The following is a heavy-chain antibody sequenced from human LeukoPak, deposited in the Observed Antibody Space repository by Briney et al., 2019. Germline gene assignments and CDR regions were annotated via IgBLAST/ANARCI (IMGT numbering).Heavy chain of an antibody. CDR1: GFTFSSYA. CDR2: ISSSGSTI. V-gene: IGHV3-48*04. D-gene: IGHD6-13*01. Sequence: GGSLRLSCAASGFTFSSYAMSWVRQAPGKGLEWVSHISSSGSTIYYTDSVKGRFTISRDNAKNSLYLQMNSLRAEDTAVYYCARKGSSSSWSYYMDVWGKGTTVTVSS. J-gene: IGHJ6*03. CDR3: ARKGSSSSWSYYMDV.